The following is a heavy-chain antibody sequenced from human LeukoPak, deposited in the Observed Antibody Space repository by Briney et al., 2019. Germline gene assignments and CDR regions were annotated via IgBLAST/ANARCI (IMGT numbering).Heavy chain of an antibody. Sequence: ASVKVSCKASGYTFTGYYMHWVRQAPGQGLEWMGWINPNSGGTNYAQKFQGRVTMTRDTSISTAYMELSRLRPDDTAVYYCALTMGEFLNWYFNYWGQGTLVTVSS. CDR3: ALTMGEFLNWYFNY. J-gene: IGHJ4*02. D-gene: IGHD3-16*01. V-gene: IGHV1-2*02. CDR2: INPNSGGT. CDR1: GYTFTGYY.